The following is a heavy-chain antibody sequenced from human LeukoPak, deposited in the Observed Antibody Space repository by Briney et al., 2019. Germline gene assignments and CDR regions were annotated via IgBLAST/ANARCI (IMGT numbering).Heavy chain of an antibody. CDR1: GGSFSGYY. CDR3: ARNDYDYVWGSYRLNWFDP. Sequence: PSETLSLTCAVYGGSFSGYYWSWIRQPPGKGLEWIGSIYYSGSTYYNPSLKSRVTISVDTSKNQFSLKLSSVTAADTAVYYCARNDYDYVWGSYRLNWFDPWGQGTLVTVSS. V-gene: IGHV4-34*01. D-gene: IGHD3-16*02. J-gene: IGHJ5*02. CDR2: IYYSGST.